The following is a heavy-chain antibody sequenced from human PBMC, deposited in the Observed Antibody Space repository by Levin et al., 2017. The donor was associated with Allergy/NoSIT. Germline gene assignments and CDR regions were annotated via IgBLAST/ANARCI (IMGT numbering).Heavy chain of an antibody. V-gene: IGHV2-70*04. CDR3: ARSFTFGDPFYFDY. CDR1: GFSLSTSGMR. Sequence: SGPTLVKPTQTLTLTCTFSGFSLSTSGMRVSWIRQPPGKALGWLARIDWDDDKFYSTSLKTRLTISKDTSKNQVVLTMTNMDPVDTATYYCARSFTFGDPFYFDYWGQGTLVTVSS. CDR2: IDWDDDK. J-gene: IGHJ4*02. D-gene: IGHD3-16*01.